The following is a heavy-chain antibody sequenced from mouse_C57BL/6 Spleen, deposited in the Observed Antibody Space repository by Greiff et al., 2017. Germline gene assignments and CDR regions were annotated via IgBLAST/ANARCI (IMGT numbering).Heavy chain of an antibody. CDR1: GYTFTDYE. D-gene: IGHD2-5*01. J-gene: IGHJ2*01. V-gene: IGHV1-15*01. CDR2: IDPETGGT. CDR3: TRRAYSNYFDY. Sequence: VKLVESGAELVRPGASVTLSCKASGYTFTDYEMHWVKQTPVHGLEWIGAIDPETGGTAYNQKFKGKAILTADKSSSTAYMELRSLTSEDSAVYYCTRRAYSNYFDYWGQGTTLTVSS.